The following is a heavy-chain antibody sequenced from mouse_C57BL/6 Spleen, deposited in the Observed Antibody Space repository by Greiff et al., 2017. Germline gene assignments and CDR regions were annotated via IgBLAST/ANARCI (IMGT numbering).Heavy chain of an antibody. CDR3: AREYDYDGLYAMDY. D-gene: IGHD2-4*01. CDR1: GFSLTSYG. CDR2: IWSDGST. V-gene: IGHV2-6*03. Sequence: QVQLKESGPGLVAPSQSLSITCTVSGFSLTSYGVHWVRQPPGKGLEWLVVIWSDGSTTYNSALKSRLSISKDNSKSQVFLKMNSLQTDDTAMYYCAREYDYDGLYAMDYWGQGTSVTVSS. J-gene: IGHJ4*01.